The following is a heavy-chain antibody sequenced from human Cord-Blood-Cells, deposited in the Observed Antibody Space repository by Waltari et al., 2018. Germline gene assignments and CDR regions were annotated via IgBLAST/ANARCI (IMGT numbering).Heavy chain of an antibody. V-gene: IGHV2-70*04. CDR1: GFSLSTSGMR. Sequence: QVTLKESGPALVKPTQTLTLTCTFSGFSLSTSGMRVSWIRQPPGKALEWLARIDWDDDKFYSTSLKTRLTISKDTSKNQVVLTMTNMDPVDTATYYCARISIWSGYFDYWGQGTLVTVSS. D-gene: IGHD3-3*01. CDR3: ARISIWSGYFDY. J-gene: IGHJ4*02. CDR2: IDWDDDK.